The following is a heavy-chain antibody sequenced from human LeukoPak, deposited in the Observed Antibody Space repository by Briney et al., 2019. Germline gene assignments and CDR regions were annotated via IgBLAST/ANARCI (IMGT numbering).Heavy chain of an antibody. CDR1: GFTFSDCD. V-gene: IGHV3-21*06. J-gene: IGHJ4*02. CDR2: ISYMGDHR. Sequence: PGGSLRLSCTASGFTFSDCDMNWFRQAPGKGLQWVSSISYMGDHRYYADSAKGRFTISRDNAKNSLYLQMDNLRAYDTAVYYCGKAFPPLRVAAAGDYWGQGTLVTVSS. D-gene: IGHD6-25*01. CDR3: GKAFPPLRVAAAGDY.